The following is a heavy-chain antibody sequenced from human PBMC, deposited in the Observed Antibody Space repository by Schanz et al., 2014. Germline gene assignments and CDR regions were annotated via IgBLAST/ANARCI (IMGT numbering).Heavy chain of an antibody. Sequence: EVQLVESGGGLVQPGGSLRLSCASSGFSFTTYAMSWVRQAPGKGLEWVSAISGSGGSTYYADSVKGRFTISRDNSKNTLYLQMNSLRAEDTGLYFCARGGSGSHYRLDYWGQGTLXTVSS. V-gene: IGHV3-23*04. J-gene: IGHJ4*02. D-gene: IGHD1-26*01. CDR3: ARGGSGSHYRLDY. CDR1: GFSFTTYA. CDR2: ISGSGGST.